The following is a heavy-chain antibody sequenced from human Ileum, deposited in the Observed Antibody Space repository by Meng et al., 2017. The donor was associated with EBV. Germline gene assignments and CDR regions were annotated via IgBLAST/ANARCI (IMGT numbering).Heavy chain of an antibody. Sequence: QVRLQTFGPALVKPSQTLSLTCTVPGYSFNSPDYYWGWIRQPPEKGLEWIGYIYYSGSTYYNPSLKSRVSISGDTSNKQFSLKLTSVTAADTAVYYCARSPYSGSALPFFDYWGQGSLVTVSS. CDR2: IYYSGST. V-gene: IGHV4-30-4*01. J-gene: IGHJ4*02. CDR3: ARSPYSGSALPFFDY. CDR1: GYSFNSPDYY. D-gene: IGHD1-26*01.